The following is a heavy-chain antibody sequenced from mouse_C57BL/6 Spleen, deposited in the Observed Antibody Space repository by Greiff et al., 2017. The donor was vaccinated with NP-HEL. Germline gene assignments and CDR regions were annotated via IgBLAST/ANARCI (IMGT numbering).Heavy chain of an antibody. CDR3: AREGDGWGYFDY. CDR2: IDPNSGGH. CDR1: GYTFTSYW. D-gene: IGHD1-1*01. V-gene: IGHV1-72*01. J-gene: IGHJ2*01. Sequence: QVQLQQPGAELVKPGASVKLSCKASGYTFTSYWMHWGKQRTGRGLEWIGRIDPNSGGHKYNEKFKSKAPLPVDKPSTTAYMQLSSLTSEDSAVYYCAREGDGWGYFDYWGQGTTLTVSS.